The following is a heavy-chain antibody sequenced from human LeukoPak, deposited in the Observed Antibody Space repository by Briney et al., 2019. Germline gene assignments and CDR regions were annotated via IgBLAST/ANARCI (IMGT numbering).Heavy chain of an antibody. Sequence: SETLSLTCTVSGGSISNYYWSWIRQPPGKGLEWIGYIYYSGSTYYNPSLKSRVTISVDTSKNQFSLKLSSVTAADTAVYYCATIDFWSGYYYFDYWGQGTLVTVSS. CDR2: IYYSGST. D-gene: IGHD3-3*01. V-gene: IGHV4-30-4*01. CDR3: ATIDFWSGYYYFDY. CDR1: GGSISNYY. J-gene: IGHJ4*02.